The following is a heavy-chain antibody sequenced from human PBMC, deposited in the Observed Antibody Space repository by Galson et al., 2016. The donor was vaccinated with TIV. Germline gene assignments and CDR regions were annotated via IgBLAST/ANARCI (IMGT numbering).Heavy chain of an antibody. Sequence: QSGAEVKKPGDSLKISCKGSGYFFPSYWIGWVRQMPGKGLEWMGIIYPSDSDTRYSPSLQGQVTISADKSISTAYLQWSSLKASDTAMYYCARLSRQWLVYAVDIWGQGTMVTVSS. CDR1: GYFFPSYW. CDR3: ARLSRQWLVYAVDI. V-gene: IGHV5-51*01. D-gene: IGHD6-19*01. CDR2: IYPSDSDT. J-gene: IGHJ3*02.